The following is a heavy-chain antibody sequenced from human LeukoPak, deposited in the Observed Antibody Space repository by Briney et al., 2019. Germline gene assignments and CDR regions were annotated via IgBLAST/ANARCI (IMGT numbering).Heavy chain of an antibody. CDR1: GFTFSSYW. Sequence: GGSLRLSCAASGFTFSSYWMHWVRQAPGKGLVWVSRINSDGSSTSYADSVKGRFTISRDNAKNTLYLQMNSLRAEDTAVYYCAREDGDLGFDYWGQGTLVTVSS. J-gene: IGHJ4*02. D-gene: IGHD4-17*01. CDR3: AREDGDLGFDY. V-gene: IGHV3-74*01. CDR2: INSDGSST.